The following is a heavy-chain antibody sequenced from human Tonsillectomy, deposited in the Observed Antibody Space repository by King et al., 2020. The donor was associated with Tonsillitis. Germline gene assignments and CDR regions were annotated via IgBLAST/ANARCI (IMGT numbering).Heavy chain of an antibody. V-gene: IGHV1-3*01. CDR2: INAGNGNK. Sequence: QLVQSGAEVKKPGASVKVYCKASGYTFTSYVMHWVRQAPGQRLEWMGWINAGNGNKKYSQKFQGRVTITRDTSASTTYMELSSLRSEDTAVYYCVSDPPSTLTPYYFDYWGQGTLVTVSS. J-gene: IGHJ4*02. D-gene: IGHD4-17*01. CDR1: GYTFTSYV. CDR3: VSDPPSTLTPYYFDY.